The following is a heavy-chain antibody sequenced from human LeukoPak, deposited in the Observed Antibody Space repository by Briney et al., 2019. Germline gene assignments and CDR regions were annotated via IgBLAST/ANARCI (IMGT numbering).Heavy chain of an antibody. Sequence: GSLRLSCAASGFTLNSNYMSWVRQAPGKGLEWVAVISYDGSNKYYADSVKGRFTISRDNSKNTLYLQMNSLRAEDTAVYYCAKDRLRYFDWLDYWGQGTLVTVSS. J-gene: IGHJ4*02. CDR1: GFTLNSNY. D-gene: IGHD3-9*01. CDR2: ISYDGSNK. CDR3: AKDRLRYFDWLDY. V-gene: IGHV3-30*18.